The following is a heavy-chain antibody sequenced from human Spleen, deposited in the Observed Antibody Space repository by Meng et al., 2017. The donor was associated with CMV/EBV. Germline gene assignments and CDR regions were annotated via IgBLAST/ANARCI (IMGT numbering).Heavy chain of an antibody. CDR3: AKDGWLL. CDR2: IRYDGSNK. J-gene: IGHJ4*02. V-gene: IGHV3-30*02. D-gene: IGHD5-12*01. CDR1: GFTFSSYG. Sequence: QVQVVGSGGGGVQPGGLLKLSCSAFGFTFSSYGMHWVRQAPGKGLEWVAFIRYDGSNKYYADSVKGRFTISRDNSKNTLYLQMNSLRAEDTAVYYCAKDGWLLGGQGTLVTVSS.